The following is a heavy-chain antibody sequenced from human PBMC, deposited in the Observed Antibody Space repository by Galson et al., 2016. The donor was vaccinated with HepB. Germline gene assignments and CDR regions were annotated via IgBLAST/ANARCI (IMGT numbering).Heavy chain of an antibody. D-gene: IGHD3-16*01. V-gene: IGHV3-23*01. Sequence: SLRLSCAASGFTFSYYAMSWVRQAPGKGLEWVSAISGSGGSTYYADSVKGRFTISRDNAKNSLYLEMNSLRDEDTAVYYCARDDYFRLGYWGQGTLVTVSS. J-gene: IGHJ4*02. CDR1: GFTFSYYA. CDR2: ISGSGGST. CDR3: ARDDYFRLGY.